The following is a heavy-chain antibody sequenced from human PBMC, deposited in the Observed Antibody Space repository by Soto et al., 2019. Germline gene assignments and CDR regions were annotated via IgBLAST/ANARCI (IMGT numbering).Heavy chain of an antibody. CDR1: GYTFTSYG. D-gene: IGHD3-10*01. Sequence: SVKVSCKASGYTFTSYGISWVRQAPGQGLEWMGWTSAYNGNTNYAQKLQGRVTMTTDTSTRTAYMELRSLRSDDTAVYYCARDEVRGVPPYHYGMDVWAQGTTVPVSS. V-gene: IGHV1-18*01. CDR3: ARDEVRGVPPYHYGMDV. J-gene: IGHJ6*02. CDR2: TSAYNGNT.